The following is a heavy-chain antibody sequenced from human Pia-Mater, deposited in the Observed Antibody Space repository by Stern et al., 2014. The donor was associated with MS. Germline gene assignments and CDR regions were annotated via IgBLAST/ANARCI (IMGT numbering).Heavy chain of an antibody. D-gene: IGHD4-11*01. J-gene: IGHJ4*02. V-gene: IGHV1-3*01. Sequence: QLVQSGAEVKKPGASMTISCKTSGYIFIDHAIHWVRQAPGQRLEWMGWINGGPGTTKYSQKFQGRVSFTRVKAASAAYMDLSSLSPDDTAVYYCARQPDYSDFLDFWGQGTLVTVSS. CDR2: INGGPGTT. CDR3: ARQPDYSDFLDF. CDR1: GYIFIDHA.